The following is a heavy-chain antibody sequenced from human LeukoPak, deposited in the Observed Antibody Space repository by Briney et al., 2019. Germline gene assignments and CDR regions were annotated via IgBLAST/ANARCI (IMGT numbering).Heavy chain of an antibody. CDR3: ARVLGYYDSSGFDY. CDR1: GGSISSSSYY. V-gene: IGHV4-39*07. CDR2: IYYSGST. Sequence: PSETLSLTCTVSGGSISSSSYYWGWIRQPPGKGLEWIGSIYYSGSTYYNPSLKSRVTISVDTSKNQFSLKLSSVTAADTAVYYCARVLGYYDSSGFDYWGQGTLVTVSS. J-gene: IGHJ4*02. D-gene: IGHD3-22*01.